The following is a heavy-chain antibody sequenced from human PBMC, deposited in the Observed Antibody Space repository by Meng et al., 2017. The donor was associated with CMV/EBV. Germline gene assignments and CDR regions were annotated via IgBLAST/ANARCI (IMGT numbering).Heavy chain of an antibody. J-gene: IGHJ6*02. CDR2: INSDGSST. V-gene: IGHV3-74*01. Sequence: GESLKISCAASGFTFSSYWMHWVRQAPGKGLVWVSRINSDGSSTSYVDSVKGRFTISRDNAKNTLYLQMNSLRAEDTAVYYCARDLSRRVELYYGMDVWGQGTTVTVSS. D-gene: IGHD3-10*01. CDR1: GFTFSSYW. CDR3: ARDLSRRVELYYGMDV.